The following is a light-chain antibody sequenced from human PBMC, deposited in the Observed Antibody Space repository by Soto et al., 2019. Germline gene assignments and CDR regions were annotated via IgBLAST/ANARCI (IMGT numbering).Light chain of an antibody. CDR1: SSDVGSYNP. CDR2: EVS. V-gene: IGLV2-23*02. CDR3: CSYAGSSTFLYV. J-gene: IGLJ1*01. Sequence: SVVAQPATVSRSPGQPITLSCTGTSSDVGSYNPVSWYQQHPGKAPKLMIYEVSKRPSEVSNRFSGSKSGNTASLTISGLQAEDEADYYCCSYAGSSTFLYVFGTGTKVTVL.